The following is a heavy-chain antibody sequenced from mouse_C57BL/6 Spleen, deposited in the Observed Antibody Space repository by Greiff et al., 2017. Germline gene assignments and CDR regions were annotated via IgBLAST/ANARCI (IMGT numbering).Heavy chain of an antibody. Sequence: VQLQQPGAELVKPGASVKMSCKASGYTFTSYWITWVKQRPGQGLEWIGDIYPGSGSTNYNEKFKSKATLTIDTSSSTAYMQLSSLTSDDSAVYYCARSYDYDGAWFAYWGQGTLVTVSA. CDR1: GYTFTSYW. CDR3: ARSYDYDGAWFAY. J-gene: IGHJ3*01. D-gene: IGHD2-4*01. CDR2: IYPGSGST. V-gene: IGHV1-55*01.